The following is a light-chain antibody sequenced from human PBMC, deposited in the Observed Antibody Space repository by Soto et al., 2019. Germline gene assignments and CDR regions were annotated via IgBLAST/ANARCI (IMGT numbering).Light chain of an antibody. CDR2: GNN. CDR3: HSYDTRLSGYV. CDR1: GSNIGGGYD. Sequence: QSVLTQPPSVSAAPGQRVTISCTGSGSNIGGGYDVHWYQQLPGTAPRLLIYGNNNRPSGVPDRFSGSKSGTSASLAITGLQAEDEADYHCHSYDTRLSGYVFGAGTKLTVL. J-gene: IGLJ1*01. V-gene: IGLV1-40*01.